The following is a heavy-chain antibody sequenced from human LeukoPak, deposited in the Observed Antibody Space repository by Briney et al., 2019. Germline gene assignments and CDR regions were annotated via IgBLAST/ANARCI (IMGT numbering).Heavy chain of an antibody. J-gene: IGHJ5*02. CDR1: GYSFTTYW. CDR2: IYPGDSDT. D-gene: IGHD1-26*01. CDR3: ARRGGSPSIFWFDP. Sequence: GESLKISCGASGYSFTTYWIAWVRQMPGEGLEWVGIIYPGDSDTRYSPSFQGQVTISADKSISTAYLQWSSLKASDTAMYYCARRGGSPSIFWFDPWGQGTLVTVSS. V-gene: IGHV5-51*01.